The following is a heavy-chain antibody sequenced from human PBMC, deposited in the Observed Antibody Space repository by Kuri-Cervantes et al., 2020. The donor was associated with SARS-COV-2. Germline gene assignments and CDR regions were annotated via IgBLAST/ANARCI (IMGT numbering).Heavy chain of an antibody. V-gene: IGHV4-59*01. CDR2: IYYSGST. CDR3: ARGDIAVDGALDY. J-gene: IGHJ4*02. D-gene: IGHD6-19*01. CDR1: GGSISSYY. Sequence: SETLSLTCTVSGGSISSYYWSWIRQPPGKGLEWIGYIYYSGSTNYNPSLKSRVTISVDTSKNQFSLKLSSVTAADTAVYYCARGDIAVDGALDYWGQGTLVTSPQ.